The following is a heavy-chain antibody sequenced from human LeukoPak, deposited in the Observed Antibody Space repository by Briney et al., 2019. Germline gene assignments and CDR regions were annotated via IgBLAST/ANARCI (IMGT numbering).Heavy chain of an antibody. J-gene: IGHJ4*02. D-gene: IGHD4-17*01. V-gene: IGHV3-30-3*01. Sequence: GGSLRLSCAASGFTFSSYAMHWVRQAPGKGLEWVAVISYDGSNKYYADSVKGRFTISRDNSKNTLYLQMNSLRAEDTAVYYCAKTYGDYVGYYFDYWGQGTLVTVSS. CDR1: GFTFSSYA. CDR2: ISYDGSNK. CDR3: AKTYGDYVGYYFDY.